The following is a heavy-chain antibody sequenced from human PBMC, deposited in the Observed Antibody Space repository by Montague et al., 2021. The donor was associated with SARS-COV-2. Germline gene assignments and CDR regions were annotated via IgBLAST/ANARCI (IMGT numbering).Heavy chain of an antibody. CDR3: ARERWAVGVSFDY. J-gene: IGHJ4*02. D-gene: IGHD1-26*01. CDR1: GDSVSSNSAT. Sequence: CAISGDSVSSNSATWHWIRQSPSRGLEWLGRTYYRSRWSNDYAVSVRSRIIINPDTSTNQFSLQLSPVTPEDTAVYFCARERWAVGVSFDYWGQGTLVTVSS. CDR2: TYYRSRWSN. V-gene: IGHV6-1*01.